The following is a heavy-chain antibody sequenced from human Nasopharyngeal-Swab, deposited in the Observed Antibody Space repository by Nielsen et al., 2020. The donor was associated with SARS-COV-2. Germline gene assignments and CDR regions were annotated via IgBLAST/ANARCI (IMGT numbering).Heavy chain of an antibody. J-gene: IGHJ4*02. CDR3: ARGPSTANFYAGDY. CDR1: GFTFSSHW. D-gene: IGHD2/OR15-2a*01. V-gene: IGHV3-74*01. CDR2: ISSDGRTT. Sequence: GGSLRFSCAASGFTFSSHWMPWVRQGPGEGLVWLSRISSDGRTTNYADSVKGRFSISRDNSKNTLHLQMNSRTDGDTAVYYCARGPSTANFYAGDYWGQGTLVTVSS.